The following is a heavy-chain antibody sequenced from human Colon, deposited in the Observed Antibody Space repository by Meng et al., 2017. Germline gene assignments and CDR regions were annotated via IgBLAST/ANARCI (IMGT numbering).Heavy chain of an antibody. Sequence: GESLKISCVGSGFAFSDSCMSWVRQAPGKGLEWLANIYKDGSTTFYLDSVKGRFTISRDNAKSSLFLQMNSLTVEDTAVYYCATSIDSAGIDWGQGTLVTVSS. V-gene: IGHV3-7*01. CDR1: GFAFSDSC. D-gene: IGHD6-19*01. J-gene: IGHJ4*02. CDR3: ATSIDSAGID. CDR2: IYKDGSTT.